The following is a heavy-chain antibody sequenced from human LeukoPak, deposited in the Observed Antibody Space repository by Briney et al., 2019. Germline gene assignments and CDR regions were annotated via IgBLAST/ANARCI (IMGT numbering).Heavy chain of an antibody. CDR1: GGSISSSSYY. D-gene: IGHD2-8*01. Sequence: SETLSLTCTVSGGSISSSSYYWGWIRQPPGKGLEWIGSIYYSGSTYYNPSLKSRVTISVDTSKNQFSLKLNSVTAADTAVYYCARRTKEYYFDYWGQGTLVTVSS. J-gene: IGHJ4*02. V-gene: IGHV4-39*01. CDR2: IYYSGST. CDR3: ARRTKEYYFDY.